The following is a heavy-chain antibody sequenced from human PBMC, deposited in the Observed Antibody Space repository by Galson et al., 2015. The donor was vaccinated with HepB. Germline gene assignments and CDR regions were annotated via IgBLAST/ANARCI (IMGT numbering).Heavy chain of an antibody. Sequence: SLRLSCAASGFTFSSYAMSWVRQAPGKGLEWVSAISGSGGSTYYADSVKGRFTISRDNSKNTLYLQMNSLRAEDTAVYYCAKDSGVLGLVGADFDYWGQGTLVTVSS. J-gene: IGHJ4*02. CDR1: GFTFSSYA. CDR2: ISGSGGST. CDR3: AKDSGVLGLVGADFDY. V-gene: IGHV3-23*01. D-gene: IGHD1-26*01.